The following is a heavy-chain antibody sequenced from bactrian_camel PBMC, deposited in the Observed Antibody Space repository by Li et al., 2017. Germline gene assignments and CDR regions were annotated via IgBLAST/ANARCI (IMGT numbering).Heavy chain of an antibody. CDR3: AAASSTCGWPVFVEAKFNY. Sequence: VQLVESGGGSVQAGGSLTLSCAASGYTYTRSTRCMGWFRQAPGKEREGVTVIATGDGTTYYANIVKGRFTISKDNAKNTVYLQMNSLQPDDTAIYYCAAASSTCGWPVFVEAKFNYWGQGTQVTVS. CDR2: IATGDGTT. J-gene: IGHJ4*01. D-gene: IGHD7*01. CDR1: GYTYTRSTR. V-gene: IGHV3S40*01.